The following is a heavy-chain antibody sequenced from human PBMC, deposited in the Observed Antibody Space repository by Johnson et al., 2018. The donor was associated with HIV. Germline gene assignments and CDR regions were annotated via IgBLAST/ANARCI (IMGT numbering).Heavy chain of an antibody. CDR3: ARSTWKQLWDAFDI. CDR2: ISYDGSNK. D-gene: IGHD5-18*01. CDR1: GFTFSSHG. J-gene: IGHJ3*02. V-gene: IGHV3-30*19. Sequence: QVQLVESGGGGVQPGRSLRLSCVVSGFTFSSHGMHWVRQAPGRGLEWVAVISYDGSNKYHADSVKGRFTISRDNSKNTLYMQMNSLRGDDTAVYYCARSTWKQLWDAFDIWGKGTMVTVSS.